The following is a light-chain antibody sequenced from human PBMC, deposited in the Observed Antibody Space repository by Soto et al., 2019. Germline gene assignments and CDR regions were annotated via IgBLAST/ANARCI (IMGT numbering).Light chain of an antibody. V-gene: IGKV3-20*01. CDR3: QQYGSSPPEYT. CDR2: GAS. Sequence: EIVLTQSRGTLSLSPGERATLSCRASQSVRSSYLAWYQQKPGQAPRLLIYGASARATGIPDRFSGSGSGTDFTLTISRLEPEDFAVYYCQQYGSSPPEYTFGQGTKLEIK. J-gene: IGKJ2*01. CDR1: QSVRSSY.